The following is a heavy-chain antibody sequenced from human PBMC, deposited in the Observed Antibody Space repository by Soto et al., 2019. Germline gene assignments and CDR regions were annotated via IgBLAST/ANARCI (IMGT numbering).Heavy chain of an antibody. CDR3: ARDVENYSDNSPTGQFDF. CDR2: IYHSGTT. CDR1: SVSISRGNW. D-gene: IGHD3-22*01. V-gene: IGHV4-4*02. Sequence: QVHLQESGPGLVKPSGTLSLTCAVSSVSISRGNWWTWVRQPPGKGLEWIGQIYHSGTTNYNPSLKSRVTISVDKSSNQFSLKLRSVTAADTAVYFCARDVENYSDNSPTGQFDFWGQGTLVTVSS. J-gene: IGHJ4*02.